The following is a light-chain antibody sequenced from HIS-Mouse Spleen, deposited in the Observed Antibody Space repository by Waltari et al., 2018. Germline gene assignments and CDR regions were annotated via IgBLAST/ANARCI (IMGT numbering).Light chain of an antibody. CDR1: QDLSNY. V-gene: IGKV1-33*01. Sequence: DIQLTQSPSSLSASVGDRVTITFQASQDLSNYLNWYKQKPGKAPKLLIYDASNLETGVPSRFSGSGSGTDFTFTISSLQPEDIATYYCQQYDNLPTFGQGTKVEIK. CDR2: DAS. CDR3: QQYDNLPT. J-gene: IGKJ1*01.